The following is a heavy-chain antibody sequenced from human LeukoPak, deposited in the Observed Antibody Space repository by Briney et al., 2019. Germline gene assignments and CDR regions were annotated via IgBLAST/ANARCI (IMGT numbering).Heavy chain of an antibody. CDR3: ARADSSDRAFDY. V-gene: IGHV3-9*03. CDR2: ISWNSVTI. J-gene: IGHJ4*02. Sequence: PGGSLRLSCTGSGFTFGDYAMHWVRQTPGKGLEWVSGISWNSVTIAYADSVKGRFTISRDNAKNSLYLQMNSLRTDDMALYYCARADSSDRAFDYWGQGTLVTVSS. CDR1: GFTFGDYA. D-gene: IGHD6-19*01.